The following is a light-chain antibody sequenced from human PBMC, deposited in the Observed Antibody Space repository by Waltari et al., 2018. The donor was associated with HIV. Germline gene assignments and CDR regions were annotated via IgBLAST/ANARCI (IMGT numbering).Light chain of an antibody. CDR2: GAS. V-gene: IGKV3-20*01. CDR1: QSLSSSY. Sequence: DIVLTQSPGTRSLSQGERATLSCRASQSLSSSYLAWYQQKPGQAPRLLVYGASHRATDIPDRFSGSGSGTDFALTISRVEPEDFAVYYCQQYGSSPKTFGQGTKLEIK. J-gene: IGKJ2*01. CDR3: QQYGSSPKT.